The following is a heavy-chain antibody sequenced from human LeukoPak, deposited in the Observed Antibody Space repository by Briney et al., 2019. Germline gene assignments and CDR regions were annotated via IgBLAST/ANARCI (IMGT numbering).Heavy chain of an antibody. V-gene: IGHV4-59*12. CDR1: GGSINSYY. J-gene: IGHJ4*02. Sequence: SSETLSLTCNVSGGSINSYYWGWIRQPPGKRLEFIGYIYYSGRTNYNPSLKSRVNISVDTSTHQLSLKLTSVTAADTAVYFCARGTTKGYYYDSSGYYTKWGQGTLVTVSS. CDR3: ARGTTKGYYYDSSGYYTK. D-gene: IGHD3-22*01. CDR2: IYYSGRT.